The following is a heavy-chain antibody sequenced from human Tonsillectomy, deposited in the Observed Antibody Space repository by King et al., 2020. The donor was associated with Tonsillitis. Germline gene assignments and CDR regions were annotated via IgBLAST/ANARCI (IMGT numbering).Heavy chain of an antibody. CDR1: GFTVSSNY. J-gene: IGHJ3*02. D-gene: IGHD2-21*01. Sequence: VQLVQSGGGLVQPGGSLRLSCAASGFTVSSNYMSWVRQAPGKGLEWVSVIYSGGSTYYADSVKGRFTISRDNSKNTLYLQMNSLRVEDTAVYYCAREVKSRPYDAFDIWGQGTMVTVSS. CDR3: AREVKSRPYDAFDI. V-gene: IGHV3-66*01. CDR2: IYSGGST.